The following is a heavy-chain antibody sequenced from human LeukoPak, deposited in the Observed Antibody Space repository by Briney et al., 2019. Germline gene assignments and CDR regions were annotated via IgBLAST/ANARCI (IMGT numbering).Heavy chain of an antibody. CDR1: GFTFSDHY. CDR3: ARLPGVTWGGFDY. V-gene: IGHV3-53*01. CDR2: IFSGGST. D-gene: IGHD3-10*01. J-gene: IGHJ4*02. Sequence: GGSLRLSCAASGFTFSDHYMDWVRQAPGKGLEWVSVIFSGGSTYYADSVKGRFTISRDNSKNTLYLQMNSLRAEDTAVYYCARLPGVTWGGFDYWGQGTLVTVSS.